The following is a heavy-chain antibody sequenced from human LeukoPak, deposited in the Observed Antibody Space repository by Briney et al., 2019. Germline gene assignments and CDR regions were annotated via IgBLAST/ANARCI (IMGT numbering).Heavy chain of an antibody. Sequence: AASVKVSCKASGYTFTSYGISWVRQAPGQGLEWMGWISAYNGNTNYAQKLQGRVTMTTDTSTSTAYMELRSLRSDDTAVYYCAXXELXGYYGSGSYLNCWGQGTLVTVSS. J-gene: IGHJ4*02. V-gene: IGHV1-18*01. CDR2: ISAYNGNT. CDR1: GYTFTSYG. CDR3: AXXELXGYYGSGSYLNC. D-gene: IGHD3-10*01.